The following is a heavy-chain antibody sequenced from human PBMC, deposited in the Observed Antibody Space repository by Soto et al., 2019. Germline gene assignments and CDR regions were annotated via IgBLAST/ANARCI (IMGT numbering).Heavy chain of an antibody. CDR2: IYSGGST. J-gene: IGHJ4*02. V-gene: IGHV3-66*01. D-gene: IGHD3-3*01. Sequence: WGSLRHSCAASGFTVSSNYMSWVRQAPGKGLEWVSVIYSGGSTYYADSVKGRFTISRDNSKNTLYLQMNSLRAEDTAVYYCASYDFWSGYWGQGTLVTVSS. CDR1: GFTVSSNY. CDR3: ASYDFWSGY.